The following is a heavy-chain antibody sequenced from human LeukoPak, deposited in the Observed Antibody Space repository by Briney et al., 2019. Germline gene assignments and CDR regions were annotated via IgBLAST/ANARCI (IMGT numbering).Heavy chain of an antibody. J-gene: IGHJ6*02. D-gene: IGHD6-19*01. CDR3: ARIVAVAGDYYYYGMDV. V-gene: IGHV1-69*13. CDR2: IIPIFGTA. Sequence: SVKVSCKASGGTFSSYAISWVRQAPGQGLEWMGGIIPIFGTANYAQKFQGRVTITADESTSTAYMELSSLRSEDTAVYYCARIVAVAGDYYYYGMDVWGQGTTVTVSS. CDR1: GGTFSSYA.